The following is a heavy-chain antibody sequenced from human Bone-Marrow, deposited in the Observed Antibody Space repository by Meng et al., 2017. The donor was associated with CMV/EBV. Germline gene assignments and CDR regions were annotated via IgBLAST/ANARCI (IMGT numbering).Heavy chain of an antibody. Sequence: GGSLRLSCAASGFTFSSYEMTWVRQAPGKGLEWLAHISSGATNTYHADSVKDRFTISRDNAKNSLYLQMNSLSDEDTAVYYCARDTRWFGLDFWGQGTLVTGSS. V-gene: IGHV3-48*03. J-gene: IGHJ4*02. CDR1: GFTFSSYE. CDR2: ISSGATNT. D-gene: IGHD3-10*01. CDR3: ARDTRWFGLDF.